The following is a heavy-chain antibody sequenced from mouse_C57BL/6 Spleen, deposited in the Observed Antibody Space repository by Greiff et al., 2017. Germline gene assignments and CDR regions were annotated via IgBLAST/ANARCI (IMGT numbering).Heavy chain of an antibody. J-gene: IGHJ3*01. CDR2: ISSGGDYI. Sequence: EVILVESGEGLVKPGGSLKLSCAASGFTFSSYAMSWVRQTPEKRLEWVAYISSGGDYIYYADTVKGRFTISRDNARNTLYLQMSRLKSEDTAMYYGTREGGGQAPWFDYWGQGTLVTVSA. CDR3: TREGGGQAPWFDY. CDR1: GFTFSSYA. D-gene: IGHD3-2*02. V-gene: IGHV5-9-1*02.